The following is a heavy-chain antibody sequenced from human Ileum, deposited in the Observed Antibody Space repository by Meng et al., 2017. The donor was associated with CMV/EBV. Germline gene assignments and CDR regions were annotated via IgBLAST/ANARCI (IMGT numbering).Heavy chain of an antibody. J-gene: IGHJ4*02. V-gene: IGHV3-48*03. CDR2: ISSSGGTT. Sequence: GESLKISCAASGFTFNSYEMNWVRQAPGKGLEWVSYISSSGGTTHYADSVKGRFTISRDNAKNSLYLQMKSLRAEDTAVYYCARSRPLQTGYYFDYWGQGTLVTVSS. D-gene: IGHD7-27*01. CDR1: GFTFNSYE. CDR3: ARSRPLQTGYYFDY.